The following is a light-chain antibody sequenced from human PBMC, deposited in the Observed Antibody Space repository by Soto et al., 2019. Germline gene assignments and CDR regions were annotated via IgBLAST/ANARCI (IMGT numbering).Light chain of an antibody. CDR3: TSYAGGNNV. CDR1: SSDVGGYNY. CDR2: EVN. J-gene: IGLJ1*01. Sequence: QSVLTQPPSASGSPGQSVTISCTGTSSDVGGYNYVSWYQQHPGKAPKLMVYEVNKRPSGVPDRFSGSKSGNTASLAVSGLQDEDEADYYCTSYAGGNNVFGTGTKLTVL. V-gene: IGLV2-8*01.